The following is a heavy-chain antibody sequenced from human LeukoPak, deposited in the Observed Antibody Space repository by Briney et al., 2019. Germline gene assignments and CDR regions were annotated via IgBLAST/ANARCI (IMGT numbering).Heavy chain of an antibody. Sequence: ASVKVSCKASGYTFTGYHIHWVRQAPGQGLEWMGRINPNSGDTNYAQKFQGRVTMTRDTSISTAYMELSRLRSDDTAMYYCARDYCSSTSCLFNYWGQGTLVTVSS. V-gene: IGHV1-2*06. CDR2: INPNSGDT. D-gene: IGHD2-2*01. J-gene: IGHJ4*02. CDR3: ARDYCSSTSCLFNY. CDR1: GYTFTGYH.